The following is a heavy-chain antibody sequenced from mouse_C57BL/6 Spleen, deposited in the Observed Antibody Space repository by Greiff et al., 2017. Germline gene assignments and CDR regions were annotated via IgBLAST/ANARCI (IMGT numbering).Heavy chain of an antibody. Sequence: VQGVESGAELARPGASVKMSCKASGYTFTSYTMHWVKQRPGQGLEWIGYINPSSGYTKYNQKFKDKATLTADKSSSTAYMQLSSLTSEDSAVYYCARYLDSSVFDYWGQGTTLTVSS. CDR1: GYTFTSYT. CDR3: ARYLDSSVFDY. CDR2: INPSSGYT. V-gene: IGHV1-4*01. J-gene: IGHJ2*01. D-gene: IGHD1-1*01.